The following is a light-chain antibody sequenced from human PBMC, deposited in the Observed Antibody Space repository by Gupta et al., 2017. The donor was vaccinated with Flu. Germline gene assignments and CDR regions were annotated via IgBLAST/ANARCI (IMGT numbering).Light chain of an antibody. Sequence: YNIGSKSVHWNQRRPGQAPVLVIYDDSDRPSEIPERFSGSNSGNTATLTISRVEAEDEADYYFQVWESDTDQYVFGTGTKVTVL. J-gene: IGLJ1*01. CDR3: QVWESDTDQYV. CDR2: DDS. V-gene: IGLV3-21*01. CDR1: NIGSKS.